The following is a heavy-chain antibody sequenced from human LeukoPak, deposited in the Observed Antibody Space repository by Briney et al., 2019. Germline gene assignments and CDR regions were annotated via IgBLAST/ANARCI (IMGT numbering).Heavy chain of an antibody. Sequence: ASVKVSCKASGYTFSTYGISWLRQAPGQGLEWMGWISAYNGNTNYAQRVQGRVTMTTDTSTGTAYMELRSLRSDDTAVYYCARDDERRLSYFDYWGQGTLVTVSS. CDR3: ARDDERRLSYFDY. CDR1: GYTFSTYG. V-gene: IGHV1-18*01. J-gene: IGHJ4*02. D-gene: IGHD4-17*01. CDR2: ISAYNGNT.